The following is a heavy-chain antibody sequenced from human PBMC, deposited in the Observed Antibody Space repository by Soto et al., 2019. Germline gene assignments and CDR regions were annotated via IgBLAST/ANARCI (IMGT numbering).Heavy chain of an antibody. D-gene: IGHD4-17*01. Sequence: PGGSLRLSCAASGFTASSNYMSWVRQAPGKGLEWVSVIYSGGSTYYADSVKGRFTISRDNSKNTLYLQLNSLRAEDTAVYFCAKDPNGNYVGAFDSWGQGSLVTVSS. CDR1: GFTASSNY. V-gene: IGHV3-53*01. CDR3: AKDPNGNYVGAFDS. J-gene: IGHJ4*02. CDR2: IYSGGST.